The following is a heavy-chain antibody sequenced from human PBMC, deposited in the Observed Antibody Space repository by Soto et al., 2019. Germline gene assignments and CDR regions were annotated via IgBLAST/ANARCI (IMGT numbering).Heavy chain of an antibody. D-gene: IGHD2-2*01. CDR3: ARDSSTPYYYYGMDV. CDR1: GFTFTSSA. J-gene: IGHJ6*02. Sequence: SVKVSCQASGFTFTSSALQWVRQARGQRLEWIGWIVVGSGNTNYAQKFQGRVTMTTDTSTSTAYMELRSLRSDDTAVYYCARDSSTPYYYYGMDVWGQGTTVTVSS. V-gene: IGHV1-58*01. CDR2: IVVGSGNT.